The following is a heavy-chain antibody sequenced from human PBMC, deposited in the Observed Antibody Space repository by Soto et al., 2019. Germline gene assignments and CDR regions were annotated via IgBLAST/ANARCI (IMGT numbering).Heavy chain of an antibody. CDR1: GDSISNYY. V-gene: IGHV4-59*08. J-gene: IGHJ3*02. CDR3: ARRKAEEYCSPTSSCLLVFDI. D-gene: IGHD2-2*01. CDR2: IDYSGST. Sequence: PSETLSLTCSFSGDSISNYYWNWIRQPPGKGLEWIGYIDYSGSTKYNPSLKSRVTISVDTSKNQFSLRLSSVTAADTAVYYCARRKAEEYCSPTSSCLLVFDIWGQGTMVT.